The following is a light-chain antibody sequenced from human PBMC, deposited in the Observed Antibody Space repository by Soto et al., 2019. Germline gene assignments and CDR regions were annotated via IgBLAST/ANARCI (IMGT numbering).Light chain of an antibody. V-gene: IGLV2-14*01. CDR1: SSDVGGYNN. J-gene: IGLJ2*01. CDR2: DVS. CDR3: SSYTSSSTLVV. Sequence: QSVLTKPASVSGSPGQSITISCTGTSSDVGGYNNVSWYQQHPGKAPKLMSYDVSNRPSGVSNRFSGSKSGNTASLTTSGLQAEDEVDYYCSSYTSSSTLVVFGGGTKLTVL.